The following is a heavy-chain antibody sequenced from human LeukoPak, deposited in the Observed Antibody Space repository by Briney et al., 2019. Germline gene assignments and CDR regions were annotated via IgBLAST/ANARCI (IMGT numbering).Heavy chain of an antibody. D-gene: IGHD6-19*01. Sequence: GGSLRLSCAASGFTFNSYAMTWVRQAPGKGLGWVSHVSGSGGITYYAASVKGRFTISRDNSKNTLYLQMNSLRAEDTAVYYCAKTTAGNSSGRYPGWPVDYWGQGTLVTVSS. CDR2: VSGSGGIT. CDR1: GFTFNSYA. V-gene: IGHV3-23*01. CDR3: AKTTAGNSSGRYPGWPVDY. J-gene: IGHJ4*02.